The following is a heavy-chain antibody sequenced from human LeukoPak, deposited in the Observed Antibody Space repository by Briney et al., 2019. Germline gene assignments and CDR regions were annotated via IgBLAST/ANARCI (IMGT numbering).Heavy chain of an antibody. D-gene: IGHD1-1*01. CDR3: AKVDNGSHENYFDS. V-gene: IGHV3-23*01. CDR2: ITDNEDT. J-gene: IGHJ4*02. CDR1: GFPFRSYA. Sequence: GGSLRLSCVASGFPFRSYAMTWVRQTPGKGLESVSVITDNEDTYYAASVMGGFTISRDNSQNTVFPQMNGLRVEDTAEYYCAKVDNGSHENYFDSWGQGTLVTVSS.